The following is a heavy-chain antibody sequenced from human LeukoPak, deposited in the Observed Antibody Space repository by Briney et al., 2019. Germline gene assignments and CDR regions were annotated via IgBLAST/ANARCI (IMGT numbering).Heavy chain of an antibody. CDR1: GFTFSSYG. V-gene: IGHV3-33*01. Sequence: PGRSLRLSCAASGFTFSSYGMHWVRQAPGKGLEWVAIIWYDGSNKYYADSVKGRFTISRDNSKNTLYLQMNSLRAEDTAVYYCARGVMYYDSSGYLFGYWGQGILVTVSS. D-gene: IGHD3-22*01. CDR3: ARGVMYYDSSGYLFGY. CDR2: IWYDGSNK. J-gene: IGHJ4*02.